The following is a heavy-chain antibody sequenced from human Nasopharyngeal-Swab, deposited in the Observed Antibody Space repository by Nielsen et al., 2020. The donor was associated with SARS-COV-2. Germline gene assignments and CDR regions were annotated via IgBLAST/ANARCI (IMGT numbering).Heavy chain of an antibody. Sequence: WVRQAPGQRLEWMGWINAGNGNTKYSQKFRGRVTITRDTSASTAYMELSSLRSEDTAVYYCARNFGVVSSTSPPDAFDIWGQGTMVTVSS. CDR2: INAGNGNT. D-gene: IGHD3-3*01. J-gene: IGHJ3*02. V-gene: IGHV1-3*01. CDR3: ARNFGVVSSTSPPDAFDI.